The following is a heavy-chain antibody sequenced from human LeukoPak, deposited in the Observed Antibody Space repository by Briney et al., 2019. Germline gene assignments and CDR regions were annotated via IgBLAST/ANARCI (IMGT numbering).Heavy chain of an antibody. D-gene: IGHD5-24*01. CDR3: ATVHRDGYRPAFDY. Sequence: GASVKVSCKVSGYTLTELSMHWVRQAPGKGLEWMGGFDPEDGETIYAQKFQGRVTMTEDTSTDTAYMELSSLRSEDTAVYYCATVHRDGYRPAFDYWGQGTLVTVSS. CDR2: FDPEDGET. J-gene: IGHJ4*02. CDR1: GYTLTELS. V-gene: IGHV1-24*01.